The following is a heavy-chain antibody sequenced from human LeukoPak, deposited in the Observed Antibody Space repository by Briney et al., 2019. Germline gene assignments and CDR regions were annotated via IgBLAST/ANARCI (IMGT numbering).Heavy chain of an antibody. CDR2: IKKDGSEK. CDR3: ARDDSYGLDY. CDR1: GFTFSTRW. V-gene: IGHV3-7*01. D-gene: IGHD5-18*01. Sequence: PGGSLRLSCAASGFTFSTRWMNWVRQAPGKGLEWVANIKKDGSEKYYVDSVKGRFTISRDNAKNSLYLQMNGLRAEDTAVYYCARDDSYGLDYWGQGTRVTVSS. J-gene: IGHJ4*02.